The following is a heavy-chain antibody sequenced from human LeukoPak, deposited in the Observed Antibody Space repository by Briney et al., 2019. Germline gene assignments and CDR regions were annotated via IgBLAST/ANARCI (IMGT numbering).Heavy chain of an antibody. V-gene: IGHV3-23*01. CDR1: GFTFSTYA. Sequence: GGSLRLSCEASGFTFSTYAMSWVRQPPGKGLQWVSGTSGSDSGTYYTDSVKGRFTISRDNSKNTVYLEIDNLRAEDTAVYYCAKCMSGTGVCLNFDSWGQGILVTVSS. D-gene: IGHD2-8*02. CDR3: AKCMSGTGVCLNFDS. CDR2: TSGSDSGT. J-gene: IGHJ4*02.